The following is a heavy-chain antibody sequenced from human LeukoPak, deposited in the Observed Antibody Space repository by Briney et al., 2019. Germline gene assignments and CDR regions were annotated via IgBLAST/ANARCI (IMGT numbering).Heavy chain of an antibody. Sequence: PSETLSLTCTVSGGSISSSSYYWGWIRQPPGKGLEWIGSIYYSGSTYYNPSLKSRVTISVDTSKNQFSLKLSSVTAADTAVYYCARRISIPPDHYFDYWGQGTLVTVSS. CDR1: GGSISSSSYY. J-gene: IGHJ4*02. V-gene: IGHV4-39*01. CDR3: ARRISIPPDHYFDY. CDR2: IYYSGST. D-gene: IGHD4-11*01.